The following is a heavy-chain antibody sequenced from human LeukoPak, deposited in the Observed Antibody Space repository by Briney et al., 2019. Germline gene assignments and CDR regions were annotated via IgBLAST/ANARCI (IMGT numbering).Heavy chain of an antibody. Sequence: SVKVSCKASGGTFSSYAISWVRQAPGQGLEWMGGIIPLFGTANYAQKFQGRVTITTDESTSTAYMELSSLRSEDTAVYHCARALASAGTWKAGAAALGEDYHYYMDVWGKGTTVTVSS. CDR3: ARALASAGTWKAGAAALGEDYHYYMDV. V-gene: IGHV1-69*05. CDR1: GGTFSSYA. CDR2: IIPLFGTA. J-gene: IGHJ6*03. D-gene: IGHD6-13*01.